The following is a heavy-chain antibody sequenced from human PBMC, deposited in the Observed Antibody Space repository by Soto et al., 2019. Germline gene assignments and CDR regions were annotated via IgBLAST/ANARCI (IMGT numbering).Heavy chain of an antibody. Sequence: ASVKVSCKASGYTFTSYGINWVRQATGQGLERMGWMNPNSGNTGYAQKFQGRVTKTRNTSISTAYMELSSLRSEDTAVYYCARADCSGGSCIYYYGMDVWCQGTTVTDSS. CDR3: ARADCSGGSCIYYYGMDV. CDR2: MNPNSGNT. J-gene: IGHJ6*02. V-gene: IGHV1-8*02. D-gene: IGHD2-15*01. CDR1: GYTFTSYG.